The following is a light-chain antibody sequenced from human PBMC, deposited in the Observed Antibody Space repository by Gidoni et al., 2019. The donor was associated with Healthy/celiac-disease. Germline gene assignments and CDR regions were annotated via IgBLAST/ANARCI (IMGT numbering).Light chain of an antibody. CDR2: GAS. J-gene: IGKJ1*01. CDR3: QHYNNSPPLT. CDR1: QSVSSN. V-gene: IGKV3-15*01. Sequence: EILMTQSPATLSVSQGERATPSCRASQSVSSNLAWYQQKPGQAPRLLIYGASTRATGIPARFSGSGSGTEFTLTISSLQSEDFAVYYCQHYNNSPPLTFGQGTKVKIK.